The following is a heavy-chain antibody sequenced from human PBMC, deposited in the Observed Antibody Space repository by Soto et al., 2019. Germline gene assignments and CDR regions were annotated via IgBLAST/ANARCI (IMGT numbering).Heavy chain of an antibody. J-gene: IGHJ3*02. D-gene: IGHD6-19*01. V-gene: IGHV3-21*01. CDR3: ARPLAVAGTWAFDI. Sequence: EVQLVESGGGLVQPGGSLRLSCAASGFTFSSYSMNWVRQAPGKGLEWVSSISSSSSYIYYADSVKGRFTISRDNAKNSLYLQMNSLRAEDTAVYYCARPLAVAGTWAFDIWGQGTMVTVSS. CDR2: ISSSSSYI. CDR1: GFTFSSYS.